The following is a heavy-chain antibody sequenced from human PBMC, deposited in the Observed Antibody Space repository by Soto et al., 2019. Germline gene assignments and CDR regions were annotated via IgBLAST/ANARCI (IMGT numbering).Heavy chain of an antibody. CDR2: ISGYNGNR. V-gene: IGHV1-18*01. CDR1: GYSFNTYG. D-gene: IGHD5-18*01. Sequence: QVQLVQSGVEVKKPGASVKVSCKASGYSFNTYGISWVRLAPGQGLEWMGWISGYNGNRNYAQKLQGRFTVTADTSTSTAYMELRSLRSDDTAVYYCARGVDTAMVPYSFDYWGQGTLVTVSS. J-gene: IGHJ4*02. CDR3: ARGVDTAMVPYSFDY.